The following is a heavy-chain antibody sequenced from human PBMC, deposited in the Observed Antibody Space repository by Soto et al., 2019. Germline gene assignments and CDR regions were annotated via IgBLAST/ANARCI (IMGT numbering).Heavy chain of an antibody. CDR1: GFTFSSYG. J-gene: IGHJ4*02. CDR2: ISYDGSNK. CDR3: AKDRARYCGGGSCYSIFDS. Sequence: QVQLVEAGGGVVQPGRSLRLSCAASGFTFSSYGMHWVRQAPGKGLEWVAVISYDGSNKYYADSVKGRFTISRDNSKNTLYLLMNSLRPEDTAVYFCAKDRARYCGGGSCYSIFDSWGQGTLVTVSS. D-gene: IGHD2-15*01. V-gene: IGHV3-30*18.